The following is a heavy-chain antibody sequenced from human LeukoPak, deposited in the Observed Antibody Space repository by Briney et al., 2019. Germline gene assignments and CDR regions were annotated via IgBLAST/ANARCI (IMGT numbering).Heavy chain of an antibody. D-gene: IGHD5-24*01. CDR3: AQLRRDGYNSPFDY. V-gene: IGHV2-5*01. J-gene: IGHJ4*02. Sequence: ESGPTLVNPTQTLTLTCTFSGFSLSTSGVGVGWIRQPPGKALEWLALIYWNDDKRYSPSLKSRLTITKDTSKNQVVLTMTNMDPVDTATYYCAQLRRDGYNSPFDYWGQGTLVTVSS. CDR1: GFSLSTSGVG. CDR2: IYWNDDK.